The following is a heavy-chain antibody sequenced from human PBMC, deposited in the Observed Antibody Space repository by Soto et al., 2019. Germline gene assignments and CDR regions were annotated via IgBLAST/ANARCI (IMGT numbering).Heavy chain of an antibody. V-gene: IGHV3-15*07. Sequence: EVQLVESGGGLVKPGGSLRLSCAASGVTVTNAWMNWVRQTPEKGLEWVALIKSKSNGGTTDYAAPVKGRFTLSTDDSENTMYLQMNSMKTEDTAVYYCTTEKSGSLDYWGQGAQVTVSS. CDR1: GVTVTNAW. CDR3: TTEKSGSLDY. J-gene: IGHJ4*02. CDR2: IKSKSNGGTT. D-gene: IGHD1-26*01.